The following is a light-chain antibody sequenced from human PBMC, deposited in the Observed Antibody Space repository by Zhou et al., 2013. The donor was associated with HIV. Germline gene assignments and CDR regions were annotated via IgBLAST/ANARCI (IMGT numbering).Light chain of an antibody. CDR3: VLYVGRDLRV. V-gene: IGLV8-61*01. J-gene: IGLJ1*01. Sequence: QTVVTQEPSILVSPRGTVTLTCGLSSGSVSASNYPSWYQQTPGQAPRTLIYNTNIRTSGVPDRFSGSILGNKAALTITGAQADDECDYYCVLYVGRDLRVFGTGTKVTVL. CDR1: SGSVSASNY. CDR2: NTN.